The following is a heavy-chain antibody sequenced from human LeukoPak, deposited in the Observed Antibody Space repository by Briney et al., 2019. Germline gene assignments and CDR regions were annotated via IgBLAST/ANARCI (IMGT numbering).Heavy chain of an antibody. J-gene: IGHJ4*02. V-gene: IGHV3-23*01. D-gene: IGHD3-22*01. Sequence: PGGSLRLSCAASGFTFSSYAMSWVRQAPGKGLEWVSAISGSGGSTYYADSVKGRFTISRDNSKNTLYLQMNSLRAEDTAVYYCARGSWVTMIVVVMRPLDYWGQGTLVTVSS. CDR2: ISGSGGST. CDR3: ARGSWVTMIVVVMRPLDY. CDR1: GFTFSSYA.